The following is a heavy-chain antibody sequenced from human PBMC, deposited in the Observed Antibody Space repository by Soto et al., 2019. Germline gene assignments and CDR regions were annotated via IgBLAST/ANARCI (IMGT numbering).Heavy chain of an antibody. Sequence: QVQLVQSGAEVKKPGASVKVSCKASGYTFTGYYMHWVRQAPGQGLEWMGWINPNSGGTNYAQKFQGWVNMTRETSISQAYMELSSLRSDDAAAYYCATTVTTYFDCWGQGTLVTVSS. J-gene: IGHJ4*02. CDR1: GYTFTGYY. CDR2: INPNSGGT. V-gene: IGHV1-2*04. CDR3: ATTVTTYFDC. D-gene: IGHD4-17*01.